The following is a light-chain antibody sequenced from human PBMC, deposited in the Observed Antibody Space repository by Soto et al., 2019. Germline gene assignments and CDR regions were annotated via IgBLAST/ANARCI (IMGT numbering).Light chain of an antibody. J-gene: IGLJ3*02. CDR2: EGS. CDR3: CSYAGSSTWV. CDR1: SSDVGSYNF. Sequence: QSALTQPASVSGSPGQSITISCTGTSSDVGSYNFVFWYQQHPGKAPKLMIYEGSKRPSGVSNRFSGSKSGNTASLTISGLQAEDEADYYCCSYAGSSTWVFGGGTQLTVL. V-gene: IGLV2-23*01.